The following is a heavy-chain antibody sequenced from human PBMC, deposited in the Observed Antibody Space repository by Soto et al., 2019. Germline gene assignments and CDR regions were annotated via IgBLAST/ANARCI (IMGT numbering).Heavy chain of an antibody. CDR2: ISGSGGST. V-gene: IGHV3-23*01. CDR3: AKDLGYCSSTSCYRIRFFELGY. Sequence: EVQLLESGGGLVQPGGSLRLSCAASGFTFSSYAMSWVRQAPGRGLEWVSAISGSGGSTYYADSVKGRFTISRDNSKNTLYLQMNRLRAEDTVVYYSAKDLGYCSSTSCYRIRFFELGYWGQGTLVTDSS. J-gene: IGHJ4*02. D-gene: IGHD2-2*01. CDR1: GFTFSSYA.